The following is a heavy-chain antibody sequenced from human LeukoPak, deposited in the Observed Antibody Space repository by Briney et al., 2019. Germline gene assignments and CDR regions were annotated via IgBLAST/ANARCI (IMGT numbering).Heavy chain of an antibody. J-gene: IGHJ4*02. CDR2: MNPNSGNT. CDR3: ARDTYYYDSSGYYVFDY. D-gene: IGHD3-22*01. Sequence: VASVKVSCKASGYTFTSYDINWVRQATGQGLEWMGWMNPNSGNTGYAQKFQDRVTITRNTSISTAYMELSSLRSEDTAVYYCARDTYYYDSSGYYVFDYWGQGTLVTVSS. CDR1: GYTFTSYD. V-gene: IGHV1-8*03.